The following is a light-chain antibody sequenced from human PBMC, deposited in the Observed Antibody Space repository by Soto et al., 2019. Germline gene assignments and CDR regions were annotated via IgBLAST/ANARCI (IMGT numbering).Light chain of an antibody. CDR2: GVS. CDR3: QQYGSSIT. J-gene: IGKJ5*01. V-gene: IGKV3-20*01. Sequence: EIVLTQSPGTLSLSPGESATLSCRASQSVSGDYVAWYQQTPGQAPRLVIYGVSNRATGIPDSFSGRGSGTDSALTIRRLEPEDFAVYYCQQYGSSITFGQGTQLEIK. CDR1: QSVSGDY.